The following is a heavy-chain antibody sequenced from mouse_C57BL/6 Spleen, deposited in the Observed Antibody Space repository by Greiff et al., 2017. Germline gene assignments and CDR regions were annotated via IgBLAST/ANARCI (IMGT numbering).Heavy chain of an antibody. CDR1: GFTFSDYG. D-gene: IGHD1-1*01. CDR3: ARDYYGLDY. J-gene: IGHJ4*01. CDR2: ISSGSSTI. Sequence: EVKLMESGGGLVKPGGSLKLSCAASGFTFSDYGMRWVRQAPEKGLEWVAYISSGSSTIYYADTVKGRFTISRDNAKNTLFLQMTSLRSEDTAMYYCARDYYGLDYWGQGTSVTVSS. V-gene: IGHV5-17*01.